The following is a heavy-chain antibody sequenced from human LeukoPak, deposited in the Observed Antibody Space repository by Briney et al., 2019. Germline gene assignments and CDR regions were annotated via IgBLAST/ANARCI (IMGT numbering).Heavy chain of an antibody. J-gene: IGHJ6*02. Sequence: GGSLRLSCAASGFTFSSYWMSWVRQAPGKGLEWVANIKQDGSEKYYVDSVKGRFTISRDNAKNSLYLQMNSLRAEDTAVYYCARGHSSGSAYYYYYGMDVWGQGTTVTVS. CDR2: IKQDGSEK. V-gene: IGHV3-7*01. CDR1: GFTFSSYW. CDR3: ARGHSSGSAYYYYYGMDV. D-gene: IGHD6-19*01.